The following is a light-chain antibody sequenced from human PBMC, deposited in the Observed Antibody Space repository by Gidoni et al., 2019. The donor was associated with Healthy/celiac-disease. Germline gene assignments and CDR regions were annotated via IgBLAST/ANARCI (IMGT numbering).Light chain of an antibody. V-gene: IGLV2-14*01. CDR2: DVS. J-gene: IGLJ1*01. CDR3: SSYTSSSTLYV. CDR1: SSDVGAYNY. Sequence: QSALTQPASVSGSPGQSITIPCTGTSSDVGAYNYVYWYQQHPGKAPKLMIYDVSNRPSGFSNRFSGSKSGNTASLTISGLQAEDEADYYCSSYTSSSTLYVFGTGTKVTV.